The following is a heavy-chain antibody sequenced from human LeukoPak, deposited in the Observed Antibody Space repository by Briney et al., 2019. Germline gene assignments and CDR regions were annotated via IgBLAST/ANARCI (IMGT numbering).Heavy chain of an antibody. V-gene: IGHV1-18*01. CDR1: GYSFTTYG. J-gene: IGHJ4*02. CDR2: ITAYNGNT. Sequence: ASVKVSCKPSGYSFTTYGISWVRQAPGQGLEWLGWITAYNGNTKYAPKVQGRATMTTDKSTGTAYTELRSLRSDDTAVYYCARSGANYWCDYWGQGTLVTVSS. D-gene: IGHD4/OR15-4a*01. CDR3: ARSGANYWCDY.